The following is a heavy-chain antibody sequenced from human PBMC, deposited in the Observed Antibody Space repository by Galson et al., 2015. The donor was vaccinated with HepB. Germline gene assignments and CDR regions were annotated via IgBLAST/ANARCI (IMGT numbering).Heavy chain of an antibody. CDR2: INAGNGNT. D-gene: IGHD6-6*01. V-gene: IGHV1-3*01. CDR3: ATAGPLIAARPARGPKYYYYGMDV. J-gene: IGHJ6*02. Sequence: SVKVSCKASGYTFTSYAIHWVRQAPGQRLEWMGWINAGNGNTKYSQKFQGRVTMTEDTSTDTAYMELSSLRSEDTAVYYCATAGPLIAARPARGPKYYYYGMDVWGQGTTVTVSS. CDR1: GYTFTSYA.